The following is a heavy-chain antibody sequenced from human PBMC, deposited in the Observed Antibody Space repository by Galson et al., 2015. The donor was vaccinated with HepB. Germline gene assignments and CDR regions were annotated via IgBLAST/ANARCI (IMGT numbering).Heavy chain of an antibody. D-gene: IGHD5-18*01. CDR2: ISGYNGNT. V-gene: IGHV1-18*04. Sequence: SVKVSCKASGYTFTSNGISWVRQAPGQGLEWMGWISGYNGNTNYAQKLQGRVTMTTDTSTSTAYMELTGLRSEDTAVYYCVRVGYSYVLDYWGQGTLVTVSS. J-gene: IGHJ4*02. CDR3: VRVGYSYVLDY. CDR1: GYTFTSNG.